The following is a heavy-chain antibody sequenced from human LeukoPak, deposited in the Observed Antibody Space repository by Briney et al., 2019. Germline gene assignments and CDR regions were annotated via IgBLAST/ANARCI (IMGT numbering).Heavy chain of an antibody. CDR1: GGSISSGTYS. D-gene: IGHD5-12*01. CDR3: ARGYSDYPYFFDS. CDR2: IFHSGST. Sequence: SETLSLTCAVSGGSISSGTYSWNWIRQPPGKGLEWDGYIFHSGSTYYSPSLKSRVTISVDTSKAQFSLKLSSVTAADTAMYYCARGYSDYPYFFDSWGQGALVTVSS. V-gene: IGHV4-30-2*01. J-gene: IGHJ4*02.